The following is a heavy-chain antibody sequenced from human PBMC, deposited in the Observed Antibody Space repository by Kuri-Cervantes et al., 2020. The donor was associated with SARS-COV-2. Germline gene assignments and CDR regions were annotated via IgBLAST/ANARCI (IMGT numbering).Heavy chain of an antibody. J-gene: IGHJ4*02. D-gene: IGHD1-26*01. V-gene: IGHV3-30*01. CDR1: GFTFSSYA. Sequence: GESLKISCAASGFTFSSYAMHWVRQAPGKGLEWVAVISYDGSNKYYADSVKGRFTISRDNSKNTLYLQMNSLRAEDTAVYYCARGWELLDYWGQETLVTVSS. CDR3: ARGWELLDY. CDR2: ISYDGSNK.